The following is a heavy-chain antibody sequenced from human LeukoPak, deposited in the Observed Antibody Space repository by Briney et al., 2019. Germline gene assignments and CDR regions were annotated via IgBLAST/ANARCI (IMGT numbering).Heavy chain of an antibody. CDR3: ATSPQYGGY. V-gene: IGHV4-59*08. J-gene: IGHJ4*02. Sequence: SETLSLTCTVSGGSISKYYWSWIRQPPGKGLEWIGYIYYNGATNYNPSLKSRVTMSIDTSKNQFSLKLSSVTAADTAVYYCATSPQYGGYLGQGTLVTVSS. CDR1: GGSISKYY. D-gene: IGHD4-23*01. CDR2: IYYNGAT.